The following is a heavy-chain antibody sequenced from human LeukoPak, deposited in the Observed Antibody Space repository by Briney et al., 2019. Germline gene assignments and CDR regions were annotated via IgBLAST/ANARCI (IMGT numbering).Heavy chain of an antibody. CDR2: INTNTGNP. CDR3: ARDRYSYGYRPYAFDI. J-gene: IGHJ3*02. D-gene: IGHD5-18*01. CDR1: GYTFGNSG. Sequence: ASVKVSCKASGYTFGNSGISWVRQAPGQGLEWMGWINTNTGNPTYAQGFTGRFVFSLDTSVSTAYLQISSLKAEDTAVYYCARDRYSYGYRPYAFDIWGQGTMVTVSS. V-gene: IGHV7-4-1*02.